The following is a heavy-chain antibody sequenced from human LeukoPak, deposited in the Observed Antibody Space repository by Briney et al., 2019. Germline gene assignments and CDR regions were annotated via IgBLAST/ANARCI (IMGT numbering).Heavy chain of an antibody. J-gene: IGHJ4*02. CDR2: ISSSSSNI. Sequence: GGSLRLSCAASGFTFSSCSMNWVRQAPGKGLEWVSYISSSSSNIYYADSVKGRFTISRDNAKNLLYLQMNSLRAEDTAVYYCARAAGSYSYRSFDYWGQGALVTVSS. CDR1: GFTFSSCS. V-gene: IGHV3-48*01. CDR3: ARAAGSYSYRSFDY. D-gene: IGHD3-10*01.